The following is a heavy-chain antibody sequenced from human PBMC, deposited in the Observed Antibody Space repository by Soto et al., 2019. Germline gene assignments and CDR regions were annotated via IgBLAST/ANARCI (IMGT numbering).Heavy chain of an antibody. CDR1: GGSISSYY. D-gene: IGHD5-12*01. V-gene: IGHV4-59*01. Sequence: SETLSLTCTVSGGSISSYYWSWIRQPPGKGLEWIGYIYYSGSTNYNPSLKSRVTISVDTSKNQFSLKLSSVTAADTAVYYCARAWSGYDPVRSYYYYYYMDVWGKGTTVTVSS. J-gene: IGHJ6*03. CDR3: ARAWSGYDPVRSYYYYYYMDV. CDR2: IYYSGST.